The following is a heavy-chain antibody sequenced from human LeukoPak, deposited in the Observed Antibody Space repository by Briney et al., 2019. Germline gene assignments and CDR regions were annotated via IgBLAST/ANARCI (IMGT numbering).Heavy chain of an antibody. CDR2: ISSDGGHK. J-gene: IGHJ4*02. V-gene: IGHV3-30*04. Sequence: GKSLRLSCAASRFTLSNYAMHWVRQAPGKGLEWVAVISSDGGHKSYADSVKGRFSISRDSSKKTLYLQLSGLRVEDTAVYYCARDPGYCTSHSCTTYFDYWGQGTLVTVSS. CDR3: ARDPGYCTSHSCTTYFDY. CDR1: RFTLSNYA. D-gene: IGHD2-2*01.